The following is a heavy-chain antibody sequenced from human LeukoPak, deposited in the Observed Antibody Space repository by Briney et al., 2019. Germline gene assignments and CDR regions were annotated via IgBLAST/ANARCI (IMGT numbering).Heavy chain of an antibody. CDR1: GFTFRSYA. CDR3: AKVGARGCSSSTCFIY. CDR2: VSGSGDTT. D-gene: IGHD2-2*01. Sequence: PGGSLRLSCAASGFTFRSYAMSWVRQAPGKGLEWVSAVSGSGDTTYYADSVKGRFTIPRDNSKTTVSLQMNNLRPEDTAAYYCAKVGARGCSSSTCFIYWGQGTLVTVSS. J-gene: IGHJ4*02. V-gene: IGHV3-23*01.